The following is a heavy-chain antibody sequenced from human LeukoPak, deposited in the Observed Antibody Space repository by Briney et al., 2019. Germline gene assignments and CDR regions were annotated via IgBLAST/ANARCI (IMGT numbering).Heavy chain of an antibody. V-gene: IGHV3-74*01. Sequence: GGSLRLSCAASGFTFNTYWIHWVRQAPGKGLVWVSRINSDGSSTTYADSVKGQFTISRDNAKNTLYLQMNSLRAEDTAVYYCARPNYGWYFDLWGRGTLVTVSS. D-gene: IGHD3-16*01. J-gene: IGHJ2*01. CDR3: ARPNYGWYFDL. CDR1: GFTFNTYW. CDR2: INSDGSST.